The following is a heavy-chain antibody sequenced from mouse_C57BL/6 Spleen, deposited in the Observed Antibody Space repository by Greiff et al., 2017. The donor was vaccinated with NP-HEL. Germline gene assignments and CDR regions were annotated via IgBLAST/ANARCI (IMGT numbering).Heavy chain of an antibody. D-gene: IGHD2-1*01. Sequence: QVQLQQPGAELVKPGASVKLSCKASGYTFTSYWMHWVKQRPGRGLEWIGRIAPNSGGTKYNEKFKSKATLTVDKPSSTAYMQLSSLTSEDSAVYYCARDYLLYGNYEYYFDYWGQGTTLTVSS. V-gene: IGHV1-72*01. CDR3: ARDYLLYGNYEYYFDY. CDR1: GYTFTSYW. J-gene: IGHJ2*01. CDR2: IAPNSGGT.